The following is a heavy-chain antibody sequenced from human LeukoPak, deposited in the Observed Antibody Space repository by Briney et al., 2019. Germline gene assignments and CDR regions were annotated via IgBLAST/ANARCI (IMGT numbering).Heavy chain of an antibody. CDR1: GFTFSSYA. V-gene: IGHV3-23*01. CDR3: ANGDISWCARGRFDY. J-gene: IGHJ4*02. Sequence: GGSLRLSCAASGFTFSSYAMSWVRQAPGKGLEWVSAISGSGGSTYYADSVKGRFTISRDNSKNTLYLQMNSLRAEDTAVYYCANGDISWCARGRFDYWGQGTLVTVSS. CDR2: ISGSGGST. D-gene: IGHD6-13*01.